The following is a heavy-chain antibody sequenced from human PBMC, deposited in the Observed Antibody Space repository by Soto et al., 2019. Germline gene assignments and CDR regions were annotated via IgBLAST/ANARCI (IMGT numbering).Heavy chain of an antibody. CDR2: IYHSGST. CDR3: ARVGGYGMDV. D-gene: IGHD3-10*01. CDR1: GYSISSGYY. V-gene: IGHV4-38-2*01. J-gene: IGHJ6*02. Sequence: SETLSLTCAVSGYSISSGYYLGWIRQPPGKGLEWIGSIYHSGSTYNNPSLKSRVTISVDTSKNQFSLKLSSVTAADTAVYYCARVGGYGMDVWGQGTTVTVSS.